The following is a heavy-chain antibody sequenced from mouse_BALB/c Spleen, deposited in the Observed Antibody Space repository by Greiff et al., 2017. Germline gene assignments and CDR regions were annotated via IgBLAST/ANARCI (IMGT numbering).Heavy chain of an antibody. Sequence: EVKLQESGPGLVKPSQSLSLTCTVTGYSITSDYAWNWIRQFPGNKLEWMGYISYSGSTSYNPSLKSRISITRDTSKNQFFLQLNSVTTEDTATYYCVSFTTAPLYAMDYWGQGTSVTVSS. CDR3: VSFTTAPLYAMDY. V-gene: IGHV3-2*02. D-gene: IGHD1-2*01. CDR2: ISYSGST. CDR1: GYSITSDYA. J-gene: IGHJ4*01.